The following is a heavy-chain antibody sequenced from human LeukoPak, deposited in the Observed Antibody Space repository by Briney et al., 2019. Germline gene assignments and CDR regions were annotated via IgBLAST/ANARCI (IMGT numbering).Heavy chain of an antibody. Sequence: QTGGSLRLSCAASEFDFSSSAMSWVRQAPGKGLEWVSAISNNGGYTYYADSVQGRFTISRDNSKSTLCLQMNSLRAEDTAVYYCAKQLGYCSDGSCYFPYWGQGTLVTVSS. CDR3: AKQLGYCSDGSCYFPY. J-gene: IGHJ4*02. V-gene: IGHV3-23*01. CDR1: EFDFSSSA. D-gene: IGHD2-15*01. CDR2: ISNNGGYT.